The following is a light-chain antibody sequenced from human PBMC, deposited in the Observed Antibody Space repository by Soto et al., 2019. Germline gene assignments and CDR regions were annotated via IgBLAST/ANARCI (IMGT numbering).Light chain of an antibody. V-gene: IGLV2-8*01. CDR1: FNDVGGYNY. CDR2: EVY. Sequence: QSALTQPPSASGSPGQSVTISCTGTFNDVGGYNYVSWYQQHPGKAPKVIIYEVYKRPSGVPERFSGSKSGKTASLTVSGLQADDEADYYCCSYAGSNTWVFGGGTKLTVL. J-gene: IGLJ3*02. CDR3: CSYAGSNTWV.